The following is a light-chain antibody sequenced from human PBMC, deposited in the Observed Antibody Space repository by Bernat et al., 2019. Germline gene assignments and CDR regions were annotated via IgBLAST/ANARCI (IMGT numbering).Light chain of an antibody. CDR3: QQYGSSPPYS. CDR1: QTLSTSY. J-gene: IGKJ2*03. V-gene: IGKV3-20*01. CDR2: GTS. Sequence: ELVLTQSPGTLSLSLGETATLSCRASQTLSTSYLAWYQHKPGQTPRLIMYGTSSRATGIPDRFSGRGSGTDFTLTISRLEPEDFAVYYCQQYGSSPPYSFGQGTKLEIK.